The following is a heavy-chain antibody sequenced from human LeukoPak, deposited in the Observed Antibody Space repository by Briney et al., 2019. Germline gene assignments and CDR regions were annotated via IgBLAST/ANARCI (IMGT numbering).Heavy chain of an antibody. CDR3: ARSDNYYYYYGMDV. Sequence: ASVKVSCKASGYTFTGYYMHWVRQAPGQGLECMGWINPNSGGTNYAQKFQGRVTMTRDTSISTAYMELSRLRSDDTAVYYCARSDNYYYYYGMDVWGQGTTVTVSS. V-gene: IGHV1-2*02. J-gene: IGHJ6*02. CDR1: GYTFTGYY. CDR2: INPNSGGT.